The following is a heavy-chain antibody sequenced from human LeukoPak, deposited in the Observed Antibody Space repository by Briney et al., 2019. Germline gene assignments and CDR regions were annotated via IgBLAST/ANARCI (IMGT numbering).Heavy chain of an antibody. CDR2: ISYDGSNK. Sequence: PGGSLRLSCAASGFTFSSYAMHWVRQAPGKGLEWVAVISYDGSNKYYADSVKGRFTISRDNAKNSLYLQMNSLRAEDTAVYYCASGSGSYYYYWGQGALVTVSS. CDR3: ASGSGSYYYY. D-gene: IGHD1-26*01. J-gene: IGHJ4*02. CDR1: GFTFSSYA. V-gene: IGHV3-30-3*01.